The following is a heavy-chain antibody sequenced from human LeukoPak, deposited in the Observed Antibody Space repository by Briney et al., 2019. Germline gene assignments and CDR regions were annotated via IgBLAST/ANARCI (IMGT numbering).Heavy chain of an antibody. J-gene: IGHJ5*02. CDR1: GYSFTSYA. CDR3: AGGAAGTGFDP. CDR2: INTNTGNP. D-gene: IGHD6-13*01. Sequence: ASVKVSCKASGYSFTSYAMNWVRQAPGQGLEWMGWINTNTGNPTYAQGFTGRFVFSLDTSVSTAYLQISSLKAEDTAVYYCAGGAAGTGFDPWGQGTLVTVSS. V-gene: IGHV7-4-1*02.